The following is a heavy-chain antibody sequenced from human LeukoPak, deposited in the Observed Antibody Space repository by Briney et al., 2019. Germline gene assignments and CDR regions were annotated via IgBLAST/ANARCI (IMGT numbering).Heavy chain of an antibody. CDR2: ISAYNGKT. CDR3: VREEYSYELYYDL. V-gene: IGHV1-18*01. CDR1: GYSFTTCS. Sequence: GASVKLCCKTSGYSFTTCSISWERQAPGQGPEWMGRISAYNGKTKYAQKFQGRVTMTTETSTSTGYMELRRLRSEDTTMYDWVREEYSYELYYDLWGRGTPVTVSS. J-gene: IGHJ2*01. D-gene: IGHD5-18*01.